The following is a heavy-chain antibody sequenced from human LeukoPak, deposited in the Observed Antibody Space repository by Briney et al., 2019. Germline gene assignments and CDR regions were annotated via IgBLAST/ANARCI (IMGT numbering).Heavy chain of an antibody. CDR2: INQDGSAK. D-gene: IGHD3-3*01. Sequence: GGSLRLSCAASGFTFSGSWMSWVRQAPGKGVEGVADINQDGSAKNYLDSVKGRFTISIDRGKNSLYLQMNSLRDEDTAVYYCARELSWSGRDYWGQGTLVTVSS. CDR3: ARELSWSGRDY. V-gene: IGHV3-7*01. J-gene: IGHJ4*02. CDR1: GFTFSGSW.